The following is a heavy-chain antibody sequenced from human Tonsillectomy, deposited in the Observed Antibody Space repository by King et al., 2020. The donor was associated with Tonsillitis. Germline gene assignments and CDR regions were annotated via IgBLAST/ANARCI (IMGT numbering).Heavy chain of an antibody. D-gene: IGHD1-20*01. J-gene: IGHJ6*02. V-gene: IGHV1-58*01. CDR1: GFTFTSSA. CDR3: AAADNSYYYYGMDV. CDR2: IVVGSGNT. Sequence: QLVESGPEVKKPGTSVKVSCNASGFTFTSSAVQWVRQARGQRLEWIGWIVVGSGNTNYAQKFQERVTITRDMSTSTAYMELSSLRSEDTAVYYCAAADNSYYYYGMDVWGQGTTVTVSS.